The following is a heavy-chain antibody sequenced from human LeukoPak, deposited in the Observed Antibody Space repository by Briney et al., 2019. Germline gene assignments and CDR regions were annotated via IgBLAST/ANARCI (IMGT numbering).Heavy chain of an antibody. CDR2: ISGSGGST. V-gene: IGHV3-23*01. CDR1: GFTFSSYA. Sequence: GGSLRLSCAASGFTFSSYAMSWVRQAPGKGLEWVSAISGSGGSTYYADSVKGRFTISRDNSKNTLYLQMNSLRAEVTAVYYCAKVGHYYDSSGSPSWFDPWGQGTLVTVSS. D-gene: IGHD3-22*01. CDR3: AKVGHYYDSSGSPSWFDP. J-gene: IGHJ5*02.